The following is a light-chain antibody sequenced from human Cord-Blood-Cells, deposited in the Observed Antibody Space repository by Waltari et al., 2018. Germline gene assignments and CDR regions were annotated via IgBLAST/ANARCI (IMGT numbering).Light chain of an antibody. V-gene: IGLV2-14*01. CDR3: SSYTSSSTKV. CDR1: SSDVGGYNY. Sequence: ALTQPASVSGSPGQSITISCTGTSSDVGGYNYVSWYQQHPGKAPKLMIYDVSNRPSGVSNRFSGSKSGNTASLTISGLQAEDEADYYCSSYTSSSTKVFGGGTKLTVL. CDR2: DVS. J-gene: IGLJ2*01.